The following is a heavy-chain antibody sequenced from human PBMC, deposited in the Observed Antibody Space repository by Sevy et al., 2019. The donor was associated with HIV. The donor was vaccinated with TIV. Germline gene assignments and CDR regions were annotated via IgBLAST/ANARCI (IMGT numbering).Heavy chain of an antibody. CDR3: TTYDGSSKRYFQH. CDR2: IKSKTDGGTT. Sequence: GGSLRLSCAASGFTFSNAWMSWVRQAPGKGLEWVGRIKSKTDGGTTDYAAPVKGRFTISRDDSKNTLYLQMNSLKTEDTSVYYCTTYDGSSKRYFQHWGQGTLVTVSS. CDR1: GFTFSNAW. D-gene: IGHD1-26*01. J-gene: IGHJ1*01. V-gene: IGHV3-15*01.